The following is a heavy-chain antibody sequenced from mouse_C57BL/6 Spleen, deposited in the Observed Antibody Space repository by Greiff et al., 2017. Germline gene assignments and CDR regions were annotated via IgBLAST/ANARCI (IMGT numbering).Heavy chain of an antibody. CDR2: ISPGSGST. J-gene: IGHJ3*01. CDR1: GYTFTSYW. D-gene: IGHD2-4*01. CDR3: ASPYYYDYYEGPFAY. V-gene: IGHV1-55*01. Sequence: QVQLQQPGAELVKPGASVKMSCKASGYTFTSYWITWVKQRPGQGLEWIGGISPGSGSTNYNEKFKSKATLTVDTSSSTAYMQLSSLTSEDSAVYYCASPYYYDYYEGPFAYWGTGTPVTVSA.